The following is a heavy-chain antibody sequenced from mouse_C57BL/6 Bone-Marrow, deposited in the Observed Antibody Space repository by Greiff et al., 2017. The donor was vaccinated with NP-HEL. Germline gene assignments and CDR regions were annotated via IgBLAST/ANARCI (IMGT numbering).Heavy chain of an antibody. D-gene: IGHD2-5*01. V-gene: IGHV1-18*01. CDR3: ARRSNYTSAWFAY. CDR2: INPNNGGT. CDR1: GYTFTDYN. Sequence: VQLKESGPELVKPGASVKIPCKASGYTFTDYNMDWVKQSHGKSLEWIGDINPNNGGTIYNQKFKGKATLTVDKSSSTAYMELRSLTSEDTAVYYCARRSNYTSAWFAYWGQGTLVTVSA. J-gene: IGHJ3*01.